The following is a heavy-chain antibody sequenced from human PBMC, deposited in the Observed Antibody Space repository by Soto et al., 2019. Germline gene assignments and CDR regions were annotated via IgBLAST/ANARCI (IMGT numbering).Heavy chain of an antibody. Sequence: GGSLRLSCAASGFTFSDHYMDWVRQAPGKGLEWVGRTRSKANSYTTEYAAAVKGRFTISRDDSKNSLYLQMNSLKTEDTAVYYCARETYCGGDCFAAFGGFTSAFDYWGQGTLVTVS. J-gene: IGHJ4*02. CDR1: GFTFSDHY. CDR2: TRSKANSYTT. V-gene: IGHV3-72*01. D-gene: IGHD2-21*02. CDR3: ARETYCGGDCFAAFGGFTSAFDY.